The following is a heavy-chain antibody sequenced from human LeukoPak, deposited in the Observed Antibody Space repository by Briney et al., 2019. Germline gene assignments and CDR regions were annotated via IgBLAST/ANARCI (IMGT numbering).Heavy chain of an antibody. D-gene: IGHD3-9*01. Sequence: GGSLRLSCAASGFTFSSYWMHWVRQAPGKGLVWVSRINSDGSSTSYADSVKGRFTIFRDNAKNTLYLQMNSLRAEDTAVYYCARSEDCLSPFDYWGQGTLVTVSS. V-gene: IGHV3-74*01. J-gene: IGHJ4*02. CDR2: INSDGSST. CDR1: GFTFSSYW. CDR3: ARSEDCLSPFDY.